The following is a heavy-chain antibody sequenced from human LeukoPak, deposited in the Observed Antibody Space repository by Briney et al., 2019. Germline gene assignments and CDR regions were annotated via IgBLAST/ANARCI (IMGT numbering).Heavy chain of an antibody. V-gene: IGHV4-39*07. D-gene: IGHD5-18*01. J-gene: IGHJ5*02. Sequence: PSETLSLTCTVSGGSISTSNYYWGWIRQPPGKGLEWIGSIYHSGSTYYNPSLKSRVTISVDTSKNQFSLKLSSVTAADTAVYYCAREGARDTAMVSKRSIWFDPWGQGTLVTVSS. CDR1: GGSISTSNYY. CDR3: AREGARDTAMVSKRSIWFDP. CDR2: IYHSGST.